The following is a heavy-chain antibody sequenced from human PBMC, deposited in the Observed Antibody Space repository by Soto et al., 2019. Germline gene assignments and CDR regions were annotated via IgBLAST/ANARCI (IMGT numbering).Heavy chain of an antibody. D-gene: IGHD2-8*01. V-gene: IGHV3-23*01. J-gene: IGHJ6*02. CDR3: AKDLIGVGPKGRYYYYYGIDV. CDR1: GFNFGSYA. Sequence: PGGSLRLSCVASGFNFGSYAMNWVRLAPGRGLEWVSTSSPSGATTYYTDSVKGRFTISRDNSKNTLYLQMNSLRAEDTAVYYCAKDLIGVGPKGRYYYYYGIDVWGQGTTVTVSS. CDR2: SSPSGATT.